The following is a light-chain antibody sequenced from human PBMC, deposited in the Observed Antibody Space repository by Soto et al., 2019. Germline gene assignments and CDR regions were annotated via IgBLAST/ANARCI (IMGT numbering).Light chain of an antibody. Sequence: DVQMTQSPCTLPASVGPRVTITCRASQSISNLLAWYQQRPGKAPNLLIFDASTLESGVPSRFRGSGSGTTVTLTISSLQSDDFATYYCLQYNGYYRTFGQGTKGDIK. CDR2: DAS. J-gene: IGKJ1*01. CDR3: LQYNGYYRT. CDR1: QSISNL. V-gene: IGKV1-5*01.